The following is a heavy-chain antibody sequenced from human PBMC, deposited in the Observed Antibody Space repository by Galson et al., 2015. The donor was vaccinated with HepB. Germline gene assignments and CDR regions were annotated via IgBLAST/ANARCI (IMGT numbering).Heavy chain of an antibody. CDR2: INPSGGST. Sequence: SVKVSCKASGYRFTSHYLHWVRQAPGEGLEWMGTINPSGGSTSYAQKFQGRVTMTRDTSTSTVYMELSSLRSEDTAVYYCARDQGVAVVVVAATLTGYMDVWGKGTTVTVSS. CDR3: ARDQGVAVVVVAATLTGYMDV. J-gene: IGHJ6*03. CDR1: GYRFTSHY. V-gene: IGHV1-46*01. D-gene: IGHD2-15*01.